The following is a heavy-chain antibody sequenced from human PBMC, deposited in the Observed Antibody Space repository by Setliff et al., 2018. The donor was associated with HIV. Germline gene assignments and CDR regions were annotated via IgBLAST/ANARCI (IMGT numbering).Heavy chain of an antibody. Sequence: PSETLSLTCAVYGGSFSDYYWSWIRQLPGKGLEWIGEIYHSGTTIYNPSLKSRVTISVDTSKNQFSLKLSSVTAADTAVYYCAIGTRDYDLLTGYYGGAFDIWGQGTTVTV. J-gene: IGHJ3*02. CDR2: IYHSGTT. D-gene: IGHD3-9*01. V-gene: IGHV4-34*01. CDR1: GGSFSDYY. CDR3: AIGTRDYDLLTGYYGGAFDI.